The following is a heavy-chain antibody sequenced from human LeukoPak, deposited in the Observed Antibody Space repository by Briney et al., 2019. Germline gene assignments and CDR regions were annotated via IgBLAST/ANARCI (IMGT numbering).Heavy chain of an antibody. J-gene: IGHJ4*02. D-gene: IGHD2/OR15-2a*01. CDR2: ISSSGSTI. CDR1: GFTFSDYY. V-gene: IGHV3-11*01. CDR3: ATRGSMAHEGIHY. Sequence: GGSLRLSCAAPGFTFSDYYMSWIRQAPGKGLEWVSYISSSGSTIYYADSVKGRFTISRDNANNSLYLQMNSLRAEDTAVYYCATRGSMAHEGIHYWGQGTLVTVSS.